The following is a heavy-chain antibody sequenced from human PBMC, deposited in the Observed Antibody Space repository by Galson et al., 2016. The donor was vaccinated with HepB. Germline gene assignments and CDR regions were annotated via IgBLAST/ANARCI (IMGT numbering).Heavy chain of an antibody. J-gene: IGHJ4*02. D-gene: IGHD6-13*01. CDR1: GFTVSSNY. Sequence: SLRLSCAASGFTVSSNYMSWVRQAPGNGLEWVSSISGSGGSTNYADSVKGRFTVSRDNSKNTLYLQMDSLRAEDTAVYYCARGDRHSSSWWGFDYWGQGTPVTVSS. CDR2: ISGSGGST. CDR3: ARGDRHSSSWWGFDY. V-gene: IGHV3-53*01.